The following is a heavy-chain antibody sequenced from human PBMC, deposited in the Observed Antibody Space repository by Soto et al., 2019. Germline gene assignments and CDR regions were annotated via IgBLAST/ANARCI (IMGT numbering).Heavy chain of an antibody. J-gene: IGHJ2*01. V-gene: IGHV1-69*12. CDR1: GGTFSSYT. CDR3: ARGNHRWLQLWYFDL. CDR2: IIPIFGTA. D-gene: IGHD5-12*01. Sequence: QVQLVQSGAEVKKPGSSVTVSCKASGGTFSSYTISWVRQAPGQGLEGMGGIIPIFGTANYAKKFQVRVRIAADESTNTAYMELSSLRSEDTAVYYCARGNHRWLQLWYFDLWGRGTLVTVSS.